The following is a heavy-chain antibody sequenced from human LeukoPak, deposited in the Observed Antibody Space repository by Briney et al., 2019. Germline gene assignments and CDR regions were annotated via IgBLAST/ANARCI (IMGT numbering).Heavy chain of an antibody. CDR3: ANLDSGSYDPQIDY. CDR2: ISGSGGST. D-gene: IGHD1-26*01. V-gene: IGHV3-23*01. CDR1: GFTFSSYA. J-gene: IGHJ4*02. Sequence: PGGSLRLSCAASGFTFSSYAMSWVRQAPGKGLEWVSAISGSGGSTYYADSVKGRFTISGDNSKNTLYLQMNSLRAEDTAIYYCANLDSGSYDPQIDYWGQGTLVTVSS.